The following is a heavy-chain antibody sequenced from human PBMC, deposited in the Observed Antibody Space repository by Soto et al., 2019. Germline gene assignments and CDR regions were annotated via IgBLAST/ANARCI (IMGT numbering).Heavy chain of an antibody. CDR2: IYPGDSDT. CDR1: GYTFSGHW. CDR3: ALIYLDPIVVVPENAFDL. Sequence: GESLKISCETSGYTFSGHWIGWVRQMPGKGLEWMGIIYPGDSDTKYSPSFEGQVTISADKSISTAYLQWSSLKASDTAMYYCALIYLDPIVVVPENAFDLWGQGTMVT. V-gene: IGHV5-51*01. D-gene: IGHD2-21*02. J-gene: IGHJ3*01.